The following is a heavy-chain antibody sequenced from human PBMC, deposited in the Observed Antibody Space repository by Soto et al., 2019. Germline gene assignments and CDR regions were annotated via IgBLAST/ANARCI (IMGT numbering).Heavy chain of an antibody. J-gene: IGHJ5*02. V-gene: IGHV1-18*01. CDR2: ISGYDGDT. Sequence: ASVKVSCKASGYTFSNYGLSWVRQAPGQGLEWMGWISGYDGDTSYAQKFQGRVTMSTDTSTTTVYMEVRNLQYDDTAVYYCARDMHAGFTHYFDPWGQGTLVTVSS. CDR1: GYTFSNYG. D-gene: IGHD1-26*01. CDR3: ARDMHAGFTHYFDP.